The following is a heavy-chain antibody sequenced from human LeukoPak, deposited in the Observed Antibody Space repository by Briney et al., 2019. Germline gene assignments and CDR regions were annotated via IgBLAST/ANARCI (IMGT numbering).Heavy chain of an antibody. D-gene: IGHD2-15*01. CDR1: GGSISSYY. V-gene: IGHV4-59*01. J-gene: IGHJ4*02. CDR3: ARGAYCSGGSCYWYY. Sequence: PSETLSLTRTVSGGSISSYYWNWIRQPPGKGLEWIGYIYYSGITNYNPSLKSRVTMSVDTSNNQFSLKLSSVTAADTAVYYCARGAYCSGGSCYWYYWGQGTLVTVSS. CDR2: IYYSGIT.